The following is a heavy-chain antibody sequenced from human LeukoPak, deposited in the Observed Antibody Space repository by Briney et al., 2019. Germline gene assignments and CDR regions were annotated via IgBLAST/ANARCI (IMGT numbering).Heavy chain of an antibody. D-gene: IGHD2-2*01. CDR1: GFTFSNAW. V-gene: IGHV3-15*01. CDR2: IKSKTDGGTT. J-gene: IGHJ6*03. CDR3: TTDDFSVGLPAAHSRGGYNYMHL. Sequence: ASGSLRLSCAASGFTFSNAWRSWVRQAPGKGLEWVGRIKSKTDGGTTDYAAPVKGRFTISRDESKTQLYLQMNSLKTEDTAGYSCTTDDFSVGLPAAHSRGGYNYMHLGGKDTTVPVSS.